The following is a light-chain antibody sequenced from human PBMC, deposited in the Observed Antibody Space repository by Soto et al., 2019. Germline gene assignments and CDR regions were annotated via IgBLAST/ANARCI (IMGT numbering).Light chain of an antibody. J-gene: IGKJ1*01. CDR3: QQSYNPPWT. Sequence: DIQMTQSPPSLSASVGDRVSITCRASQDISTYLNWYQQKPGIAPKLLISAAFNLQSGVPSRFGGSGSGTDFTLTISSLQPEDFATYYCQQSYNPPWTFGQGTKVEIK. V-gene: IGKV1-39*01. CDR1: QDISTY. CDR2: AAF.